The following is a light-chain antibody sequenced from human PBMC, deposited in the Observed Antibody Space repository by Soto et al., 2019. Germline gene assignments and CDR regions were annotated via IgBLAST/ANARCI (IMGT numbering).Light chain of an antibody. J-gene: IGKJ5*01. V-gene: IGKV3-11*01. CDR1: QSVGIY. Sequence: EIVLAQSPATLSLSPGQRATVSCRASQSVGIYLTWYQQKPGQAPRLLIYDAFNRATDIPARFSGSGSGTDFTLTISSLEPEDFAVYYCQQRYNWPPITFGQGTRLEIK. CDR2: DAF. CDR3: QQRYNWPPIT.